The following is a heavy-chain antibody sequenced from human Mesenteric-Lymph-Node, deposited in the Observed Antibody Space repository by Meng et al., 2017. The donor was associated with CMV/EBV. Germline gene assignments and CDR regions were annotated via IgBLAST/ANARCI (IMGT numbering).Heavy chain of an antibody. J-gene: IGHJ4*02. CDR3: ARGRDGYKY. CDR1: GGSVSSGSYY. D-gene: IGHD5-24*01. V-gene: IGHV4-61*01. Sequence: LTCTVSGGSVSSGSYYWSWIRQPPGKGLEWIGEINHSGSTNYNPSLKSRVTISVDTSKNQFSLKLSSVTAADTAVYYCARGRDGYKYWGQGTLVTVSS. CDR2: INHSGST.